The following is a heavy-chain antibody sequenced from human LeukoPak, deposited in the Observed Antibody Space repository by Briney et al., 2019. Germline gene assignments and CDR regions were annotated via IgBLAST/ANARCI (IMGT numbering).Heavy chain of an antibody. CDR3: VRAFRFDSGAYYYVD. D-gene: IGHD3-22*01. J-gene: IGHJ4*02. V-gene: IGHV3-64D*09. CDR2: INDRGDDT. Sequence: PGGSLRLSCSASGFTFSSYPMHWVRQAPGEGLEYVSAINDRGDDTYYADSVKGRFTISRDNSKNSLYLQMSSLRAEDTAAYYCVRAFRFDSGAYYYVDWGQGTLVTVSS. CDR1: GFTFSSYP.